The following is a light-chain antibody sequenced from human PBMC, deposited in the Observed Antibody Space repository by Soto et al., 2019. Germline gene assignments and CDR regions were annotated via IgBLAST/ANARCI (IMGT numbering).Light chain of an antibody. Sequence: DIQMTQSPSTLSASVGDRVTITCRASQSISRRLAWYQQKPGKAPKVLIYDASRLESGVPSRFSGTGTGTEFTLTINSLQPEDSATYYCQQYKSYWMFGQGTKVDIK. J-gene: IGKJ1*01. CDR2: DAS. CDR3: QQYKSYWM. CDR1: QSISRR. V-gene: IGKV1-5*01.